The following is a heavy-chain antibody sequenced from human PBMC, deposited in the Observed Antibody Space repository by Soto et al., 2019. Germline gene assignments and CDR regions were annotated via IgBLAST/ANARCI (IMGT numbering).Heavy chain of an antibody. Sequence: QITLKESGPTLVKPTQTLTLTCTFSGFSLSASGVGVGWIRQPPGESLEWLALIYWDDDKRYSPSLKSRLTITKDTYKNQVLLTMTNMDPVDTATYYCAHRRVRGYSYAYFDSWGQGTLVTVSS. CDR1: GFSLSASGVG. V-gene: IGHV2-5*02. CDR3: AHRRVRGYSYAYFDS. D-gene: IGHD5-18*01. J-gene: IGHJ4*02. CDR2: IYWDDDK.